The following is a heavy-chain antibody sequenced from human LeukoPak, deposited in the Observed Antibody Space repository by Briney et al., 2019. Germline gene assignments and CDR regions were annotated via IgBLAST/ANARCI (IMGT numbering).Heavy chain of an antibody. CDR3: ARRGAYDSSGYYQQGGFDY. Sequence: SETLSLTCAVYGGSFSGYYWSWIRQPPGKGLEWIGEINHSGSTNYNPSPKSRVTISVDTSKNQFSLKLSSVTAADTAVYYCARRGAYDSSGYYQQGGFDYWGQGTLVTVSS. J-gene: IGHJ4*02. CDR1: GGSFSGYY. CDR2: INHSGST. D-gene: IGHD3-22*01. V-gene: IGHV4-34*01.